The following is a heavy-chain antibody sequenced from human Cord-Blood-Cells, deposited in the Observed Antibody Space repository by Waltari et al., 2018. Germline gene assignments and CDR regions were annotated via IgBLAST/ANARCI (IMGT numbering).Heavy chain of an antibody. CDR3: ATEGPTGGFDY. CDR1: CGSISSGGYS. J-gene: IGHJ4*02. Sequence: QVQLQESGPGLVKPSQTLSLTCTVSCGSISSGGYSWSWIRQHPGKGLEWIGYIYYSGSTYYNPSLKSRVTISVDTSKNQFSLKLSSVTAADTAVYYCATEGPTGGFDYWGQGTLVTVSS. CDR2: IYYSGST. D-gene: IGHD4-17*01. V-gene: IGHV4-31*03.